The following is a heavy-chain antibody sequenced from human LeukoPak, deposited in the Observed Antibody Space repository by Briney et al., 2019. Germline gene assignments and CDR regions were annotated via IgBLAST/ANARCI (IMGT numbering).Heavy chain of an antibody. CDR2: IYTSGST. Sequence: SETQSLTCTVAAGFISNYYWGLIRQPARSPLGWIGYIYTSGSTNYNPSLKSRVTMSVDTSKNQFSLKLSTVTAADTAVYYCARHRGGRYSGSYLDYWGQATLVTVSS. D-gene: IGHD1-26*01. J-gene: IGHJ4*02. CDR3: ARHRGGRYSGSYLDY. CDR1: AGFISNYY. V-gene: IGHV4-4*09.